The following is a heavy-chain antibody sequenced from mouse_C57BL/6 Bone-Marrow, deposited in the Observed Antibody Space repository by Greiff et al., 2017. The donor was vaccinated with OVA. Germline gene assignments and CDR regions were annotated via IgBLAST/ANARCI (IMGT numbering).Heavy chain of an antibody. D-gene: IGHD2-3*01. CDR1: GYTFTDYY. Sequence: EVQLQQSGPELVKPGASVKISCKASGYTFTDYYMNWVKQSHGKSLEWIGDINPNNGGTSYNQKFKGKATLTVDKSSSTAYMELRSLTSEDSAVYYCARFYDGYHYYYAMDYWGQGTSVTVSS. CDR3: ARFYDGYHYYYAMDY. J-gene: IGHJ4*01. V-gene: IGHV1-26*01. CDR2: INPNNGGT.